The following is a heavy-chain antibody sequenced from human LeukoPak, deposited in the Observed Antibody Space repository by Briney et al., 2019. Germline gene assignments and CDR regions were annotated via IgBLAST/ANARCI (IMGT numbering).Heavy chain of an antibody. Sequence: SVKVSCKASGGTFSSYAISWVRQAPGQGLERMGGIIPIFGTANYAQKFQGRVTITADESTSTAYMELSSLRSEDTAVYYCASERGYSYGQTGYYFDYWGQGTLVSVSS. V-gene: IGHV1-69*13. CDR3: ASERGYSYGQTGYYFDY. CDR1: GGTFSSYA. D-gene: IGHD5-18*01. CDR2: IIPIFGTA. J-gene: IGHJ4*02.